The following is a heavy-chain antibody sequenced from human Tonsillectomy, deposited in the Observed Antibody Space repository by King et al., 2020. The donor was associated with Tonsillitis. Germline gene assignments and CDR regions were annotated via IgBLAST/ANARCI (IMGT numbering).Heavy chain of an antibody. CDR2: INNDGSGT. Sequence: VQLVESGGGLVQPGGSLTLSCAASGFIFSNYWMHWVRQAPGKGLVWVAHINNDGSGTTYADSVNGRFTISRDNAKSTLHLQMNSLRDEDMAVYYCVRDNWGMNDWGQGTLITVSS. CDR3: VRDNWGMND. J-gene: IGHJ4*02. V-gene: IGHV3-74*01. D-gene: IGHD7-27*01. CDR1: GFIFSNYW.